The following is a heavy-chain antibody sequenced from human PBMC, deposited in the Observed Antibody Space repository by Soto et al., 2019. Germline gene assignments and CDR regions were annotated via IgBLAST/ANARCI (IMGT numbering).Heavy chain of an antibody. Sequence: GSLRLSCTTSGFSFGDYAMTWVRQAPGKGLEWVGFIRNPGYGGTTEYATSVKGRFIISGDDSMSSAYLQLNSLKVDDSAVYYCVRGSFGYYGPWGQGTLVTVSS. CDR1: GFSFGDYA. J-gene: IGHJ5*02. D-gene: IGHD3-3*01. CDR3: VRGSFGYYGP. CDR2: IRNPGYGGTT. V-gene: IGHV3-49*04.